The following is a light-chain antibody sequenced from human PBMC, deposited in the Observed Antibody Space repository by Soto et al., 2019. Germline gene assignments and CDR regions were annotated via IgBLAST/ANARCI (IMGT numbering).Light chain of an antibody. J-gene: IGKJ1*01. CDR1: QSVSSRY. Sequence: EIVLTQSPGTLSLSPGERATLSCRASQSVSSRYLAGYQQKPGQAPRLLIYGTSSRATGIPDRFSGSGSGTDFTLTISRLEPEDFAVYYCQQYGSSRWTFGHGTKVEIK. V-gene: IGKV3-20*01. CDR3: QQYGSSRWT. CDR2: GTS.